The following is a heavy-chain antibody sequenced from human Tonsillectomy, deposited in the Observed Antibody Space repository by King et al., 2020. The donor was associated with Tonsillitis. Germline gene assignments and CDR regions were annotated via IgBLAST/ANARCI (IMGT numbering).Heavy chain of an antibody. CDR2: ISSNGGST. V-gene: IGHV3-64D*06. CDR3: VKGGSRSASSYNSFDY. J-gene: IGHJ4*01. D-gene: IGHD3-10*01. Sequence: WIRQSPGKGLEYVSAISSNGGSTYYADSVKGRFTISRDTSKNTLYLQMSSLRSDDTAVYYCVKGGSRSASSYNSFDYCVQGTLVTASS.